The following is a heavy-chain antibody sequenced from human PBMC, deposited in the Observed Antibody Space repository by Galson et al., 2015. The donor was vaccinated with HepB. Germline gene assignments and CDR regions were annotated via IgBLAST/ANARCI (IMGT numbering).Heavy chain of an antibody. V-gene: IGHV3-30*04. CDR1: EFTFTNYA. CDR3: ARGGPGHTLDY. CDR2: ISDDGNNK. Sequence: SLRLSCAASEFTFTNYAMHWVRQAPGKGLEWVAAISDDGNNKFDSDSVRGRFTISRDNPKNTLYPQMNSLRAEDTAVYYCARGGPGHTLDYWGQGTLVTVSS. D-gene: IGHD2/OR15-2a*01. J-gene: IGHJ4*02.